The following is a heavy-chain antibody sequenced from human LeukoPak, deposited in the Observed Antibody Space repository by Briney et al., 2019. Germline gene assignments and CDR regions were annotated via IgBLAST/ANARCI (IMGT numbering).Heavy chain of an antibody. D-gene: IGHD2-8*01. J-gene: IGHJ3*02. CDR1: GFTFSSYG. V-gene: IGHV3-30*18. CDR2: ISYDGSNK. Sequence: SGGSLRLSCAASGFTFSSYGIHWVRQAPGKGLEWVAVISYDGSNKYYADSVKGRFTISRDNSKNTLYLQMNSLRAEDTAVYYCAKYPRGGRLNDAFDIWGQGTMVTVSS. CDR3: AKYPRGGRLNDAFDI.